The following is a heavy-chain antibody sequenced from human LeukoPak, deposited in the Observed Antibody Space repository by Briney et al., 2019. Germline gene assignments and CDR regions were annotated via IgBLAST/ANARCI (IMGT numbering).Heavy chain of an antibody. CDR3: ARFPSGYNDAFDI. V-gene: IGHV1-18*01. CDR2: ISAYNGNT. CDR1: GYTFTSYG. Sequence: ASVKVSCKASGYTFTSYGISWVRQGPGQGLEWMGWISAYNGNTNYAQKLQGRVTMTTDTSTSTAYMELRSLRSDDTAVCYCARFPSGYNDAFDIWGQGTMVTVSS. J-gene: IGHJ3*02. D-gene: IGHD3-22*01.